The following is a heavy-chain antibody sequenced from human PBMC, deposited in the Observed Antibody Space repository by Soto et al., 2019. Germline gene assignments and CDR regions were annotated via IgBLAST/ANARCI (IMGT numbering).Heavy chain of an antibody. CDR3: TKDPGYCISTSCFRVDY. V-gene: IGHV3-15*07. CDR2: IKSKTDGGTT. Sequence: GGSLRLSCAASGFTFSNAWMNWVRQAPGKGLEWVGRIKSKTDGGTTDYAAPVKGRFTISRDDSKNTLYLQMNSLKTEDTAVYNCTKDPGYCISTSCFRVDYWGQEPLFPFSS. D-gene: IGHD2-2*01. CDR1: GFTFSNAW. J-gene: IGHJ4*02.